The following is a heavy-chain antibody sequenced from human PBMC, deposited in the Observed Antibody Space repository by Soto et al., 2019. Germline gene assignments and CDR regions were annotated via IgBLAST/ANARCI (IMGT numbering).Heavy chain of an antibody. J-gene: IGHJ4*02. D-gene: IGHD3-22*01. Sequence: QVQLVQSGAEVKKPGSSVKVSCKASGGTFSSYAISWVRQAPGQGLEWMGGIIPIFGTANYAQKFQGRVTINADEATRTAYMELSRQRSEDRAVYYCARGSPNYDSSGYYCGYWGRGTLVTASS. CDR3: ARGSPNYDSSGYYCGY. V-gene: IGHV1-69*01. CDR1: GGTFSSYA. CDR2: IIPIFGTA.